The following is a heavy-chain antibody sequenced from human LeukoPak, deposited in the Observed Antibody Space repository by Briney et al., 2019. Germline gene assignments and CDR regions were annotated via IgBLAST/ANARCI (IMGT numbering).Heavy chain of an antibody. CDR2: ISSSSSYI. CDR3: ARGGDDYVWGSYRYSYFDY. Sequence: GGSLRLSCAASGFTFDDYAMHWVRQAPGKGLEWVSSISSSSSYIYYADSVKGRFTISRDNAKNSLYLQMNSLRAEDTAVYYCARGGDDYVWGSYRYSYFDYWGQGTLVTVSS. V-gene: IGHV3-21*01. CDR1: GFTFDDYA. D-gene: IGHD3-16*02. J-gene: IGHJ4*02.